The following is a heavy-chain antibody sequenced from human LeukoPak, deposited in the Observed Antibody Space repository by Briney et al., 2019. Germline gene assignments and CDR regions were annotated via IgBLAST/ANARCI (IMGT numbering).Heavy chain of an antibody. V-gene: IGHV4-61*02. J-gene: IGHJ5*02. CDR1: GGSIRSGSSY. D-gene: IGHD3-10*01. Sequence: SQTLSLTCTVSGGSIRSGSSYLSWIRQPAGKGLEWIGRIYRSGSTNYNPSLKSRVTILLDTSKNQFSLKLTSVTAADTAVYYCAALGGGSWGQGTLVTVSS. CDR2: IYRSGST. CDR3: AALGGGS.